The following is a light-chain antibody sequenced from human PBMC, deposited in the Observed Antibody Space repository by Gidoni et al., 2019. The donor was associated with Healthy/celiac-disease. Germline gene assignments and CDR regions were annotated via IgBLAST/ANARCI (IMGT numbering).Light chain of an antibody. J-gene: IGKJ1*01. CDR1: QSVSSSY. CDR3: QQYGSSLWT. CDR2: GAS. Sequence: EIVLTQSPGTLSLSPGERATLSCRASQSVSSSYLAGYQQKPGQAPRLLIYGASSRATGIPDRFSGSGSGTDFTLTISRLEPEDLAVYYCQQYGSSLWTFXQXTKVXIK. V-gene: IGKV3-20*01.